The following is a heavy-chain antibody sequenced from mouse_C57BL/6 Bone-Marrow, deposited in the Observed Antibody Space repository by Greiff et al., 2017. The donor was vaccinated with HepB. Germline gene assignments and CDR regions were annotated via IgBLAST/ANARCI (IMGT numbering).Heavy chain of an antibody. CDR3: ARLLYYGNGRYFDV. Sequence: QVQLQQSGAELVKPGASVKISCKASGYAFSSYWMNWVKQRPGKGLEWIGQIYPGDGDTNYNGKFKGKATLTADKSSSTAYMQLSSLTSEDSAVYFCARLLYYGNGRYFDVWGTGTTVTVSS. CDR1: GYAFSSYW. J-gene: IGHJ1*03. D-gene: IGHD2-1*01. CDR2: IYPGDGDT. V-gene: IGHV1-80*01.